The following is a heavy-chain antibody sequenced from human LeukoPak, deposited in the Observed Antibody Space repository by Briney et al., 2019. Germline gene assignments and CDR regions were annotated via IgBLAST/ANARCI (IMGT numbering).Heavy chain of an antibody. V-gene: IGHV4-31*03. CDR2: IHHSGSS. J-gene: IGHJ4*02. CDR1: ADSLSSGGHY. Sequence: SETLSLTCTVSADSLSSGGHYWAWIRQLPGKGLESIGFIHHSGSSRHNPSLKDRVAISVDASRKQFALRLSSVTAADTAIYYCARGGNRFGEFYFDYWGQGTQVIVSS. D-gene: IGHD3-10*01. CDR3: ARGGNRFGEFYFDY.